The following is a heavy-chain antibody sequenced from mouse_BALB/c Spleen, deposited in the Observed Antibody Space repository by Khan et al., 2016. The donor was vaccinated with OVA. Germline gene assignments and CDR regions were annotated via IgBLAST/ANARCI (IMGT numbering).Heavy chain of an antibody. CDR2: VNPNNGGT. Sequence: VQLKESGPDLVKPGASVKISCKASGYSFTGYYIHWVKQSHGKSLEWIGRVNPNNGGTSYNQKFKGKAILTVDKSSNTAYMELRGLTSEDSAVYSCAIYHGYFDIWGAGTTVTVSS. V-gene: IGHV1-26*01. CDR3: AIYHGYFDI. CDR1: GYSFTGYY. J-gene: IGHJ1*01.